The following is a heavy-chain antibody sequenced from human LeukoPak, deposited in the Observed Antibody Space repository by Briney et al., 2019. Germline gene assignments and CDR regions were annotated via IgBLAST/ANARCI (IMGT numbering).Heavy chain of an antibody. V-gene: IGHV3-7*01. CDR2: MNQDGSEK. J-gene: IGHJ6*02. CDR3: ATYTHWVAGDV. D-gene: IGHD3-16*01. CDR1: GFTFSDSW. Sequence: PGGSLRLSCAASGFTFSDSWMSWVRQAPGKGLKWVANMNQDGSEKDYVDSVKGRFTISRDNARNSLYLQMGSLRAEDTAVYYCATYTHWVAGDVWGRGTTVTVSS.